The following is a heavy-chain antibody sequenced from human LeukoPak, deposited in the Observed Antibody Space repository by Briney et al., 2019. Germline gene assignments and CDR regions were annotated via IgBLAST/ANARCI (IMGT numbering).Heavy chain of an antibody. Sequence: SETLSLTCTVSGGSISTYYWSWIRQPPGKGLEWIGYIYYSGSTKYNPSLKSRVTISVDTSKNQFSLKLSSVTAADTAVYYCARHLGNWFDLWGQGALVIVSS. CDR1: GGSISTYY. J-gene: IGHJ5*02. V-gene: IGHV4-59*08. CDR3: ARHLGNWFDL. CDR2: IYYSGST.